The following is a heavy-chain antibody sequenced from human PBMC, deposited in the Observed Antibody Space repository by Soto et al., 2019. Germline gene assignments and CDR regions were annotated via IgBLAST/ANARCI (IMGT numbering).Heavy chain of an antibody. CDR3: EKQQISNPQDLNFDY. Sequence: PGGSLRLSCAASGVTFSSYGMHWVRQAPGKGLEWVAVIWYDGSNKYYADSVKGRFTISRDNSKNTLYLQMNSLRAEDTAVYYYEKQQISNPQDLNFDYWGQATLVTVGS. V-gene: IGHV3-33*06. D-gene: IGHD2-15*01. CDR1: GVTFSSYG. CDR2: IWYDGSNK. J-gene: IGHJ4*02.